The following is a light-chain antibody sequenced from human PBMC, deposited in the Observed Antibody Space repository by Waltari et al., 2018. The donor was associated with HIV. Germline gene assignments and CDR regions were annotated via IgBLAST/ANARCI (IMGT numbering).Light chain of an antibody. CDR2: GAS. Sequence: DIVMTQSPATLSVSPGERATLPCRASQSVSSNLAWYQQKPGQAPRLLTYGASTRATGIPARFSGSGSGTEFTLTISSLQSEDFVVYYCQQYNNWPPRSFGQGTKVEIK. V-gene: IGKV3-15*01. CDR3: QQYNNWPPRS. J-gene: IGKJ1*01. CDR1: QSVSSN.